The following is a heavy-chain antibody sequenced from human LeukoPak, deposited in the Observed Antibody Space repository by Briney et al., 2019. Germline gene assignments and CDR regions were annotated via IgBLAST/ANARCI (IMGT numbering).Heavy chain of an antibody. CDR1: GFTFDDYA. CDR2: ISWNSGSI. CDR3: AKGTQYYYDSSGYQSPPVDAFDI. J-gene: IGHJ3*02. Sequence: GGSLRLSCAASGFTFDDYAMHWVRQAPGKGLEWVSGISWNSGSIGYADSVKGRFTISRDNAKNSLYLHMNSLIAEDTALYYCAKGTQYYYDSSGYQSPPVDAFDIWGQGTMVTVSS. V-gene: IGHV3-9*01. D-gene: IGHD3-22*01.